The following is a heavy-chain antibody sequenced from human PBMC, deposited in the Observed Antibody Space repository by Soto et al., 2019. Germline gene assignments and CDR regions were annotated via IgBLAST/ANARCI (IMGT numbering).Heavy chain of an antibody. J-gene: IGHJ5*02. V-gene: IGHV4-34*01. Sequence: QEHLQQWGAGLLKPTETLSLTCAVYGGSFSGHFWRWIRQSPGKGLAWLGEINQGGRTNCNPSLKSRVTMSLDTSINQFSLNLTSVTAADTAIYYCARSQRLFPWFGPWGQGTPVTVSS. CDR3: ARSQRLFPWFGP. CDR2: INQGGRT. CDR1: GGSFSGHF.